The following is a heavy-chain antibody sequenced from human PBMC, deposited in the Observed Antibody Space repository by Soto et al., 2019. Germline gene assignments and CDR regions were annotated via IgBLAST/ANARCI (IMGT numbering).Heavy chain of an antibody. CDR2: IIPIFGTA. Sequence: QVQLVQSGAEVKKPGSSVKVSCKASGGTFSSYAISWVRQAPGQGLEWMGGIIPIFGTANYAQKFQGRVTITEDESTSTAYMELSRLRSEDTAVYYCARLRGQGYCSSTSCYHNWFDPWGQGTLVTVSS. V-gene: IGHV1-69*01. CDR1: GGTFSSYA. CDR3: ARLRGQGYCSSTSCYHNWFDP. J-gene: IGHJ5*02. D-gene: IGHD2-2*01.